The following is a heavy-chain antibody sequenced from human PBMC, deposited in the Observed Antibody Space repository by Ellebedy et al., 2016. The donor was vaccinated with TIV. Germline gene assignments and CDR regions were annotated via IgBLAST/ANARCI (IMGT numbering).Heavy chain of an antibody. CDR2: ISGNGDNT. CDR1: GITFSSYT. J-gene: IGHJ2*01. CDR3: AKSGAAAGLSYWYFDL. Sequence: GGSLRLSCAASGITFSSYTMSWVRQAPGKGLEWVSAISGNGDNTYYADSVKGRFTISRDNSKNTLSLQMNSLRAEDTAVYYCAKSGAAAGLSYWYFDLWGRGTLVTVSS. D-gene: IGHD6-13*01. V-gene: IGHV3-23*01.